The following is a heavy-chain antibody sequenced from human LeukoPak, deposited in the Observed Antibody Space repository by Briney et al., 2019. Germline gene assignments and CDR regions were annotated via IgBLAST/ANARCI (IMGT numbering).Heavy chain of an antibody. CDR2: IYSGGST. CDR1: GFTVSSNY. CDR3: AREDWARGDYGDDWYFDL. J-gene: IGHJ2*01. V-gene: IGHV3-53*01. D-gene: IGHD4-17*01. Sequence: SGGSLRLSCAASGFTVSSNYMSWVRQAPGKGLEWVSVIYSGGSTYYADSVKGRFTISRDNSKNTLYLQMNSLRAEDTAVYYCAREDWARGDYGDDWYFDLWGRGTLVTVSS.